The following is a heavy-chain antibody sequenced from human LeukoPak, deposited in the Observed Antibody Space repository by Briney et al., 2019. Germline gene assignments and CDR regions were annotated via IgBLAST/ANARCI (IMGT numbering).Heavy chain of an antibody. D-gene: IGHD3-22*01. CDR1: GGSISSGDYY. V-gene: IGHV4-30-4*01. CDR3: ARPSYYDSRIDP. J-gene: IGHJ5*02. Sequence: PSETLSLTCTDSGGSISSGDYYWSWIRQPPGKGLEWIAYMYYSGSTYYNPSLKSRVTMSADTSKNQLSLKLSSATAADTAVYYCARPSYYDSRIDPWGQGILVTVSS. CDR2: MYYSGST.